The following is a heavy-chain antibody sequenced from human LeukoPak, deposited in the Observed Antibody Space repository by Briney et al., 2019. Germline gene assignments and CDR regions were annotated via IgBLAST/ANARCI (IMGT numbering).Heavy chain of an antibody. CDR2: ISGSGGST. J-gene: IGHJ5*02. CDR1: GFTFSSYA. D-gene: IGHD6-13*01. Sequence: PGGSLRLSCAASGFTFSSYAVSWVRQAPGKGLEWVSAISGSGGSTYYADSVKGRFTISRDNSKNTLYLQMNSLRAEDPAVYYCAKDHMRIRIAAAGPYWFDPWGQGTLVTVSS. CDR3: AKDHMRIRIAAAGPYWFDP. V-gene: IGHV3-23*01.